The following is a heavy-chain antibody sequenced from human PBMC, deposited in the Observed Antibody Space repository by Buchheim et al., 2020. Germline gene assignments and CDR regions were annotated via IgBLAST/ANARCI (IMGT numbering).Heavy chain of an antibody. V-gene: IGHV3-7*01. CDR1: GFTFSDYW. J-gene: IGHJ4*02. CDR2: IRQDGSEK. D-gene: IGHD6-6*01. CDR3: ARGSGVRRSYSDLPPSSYFDY. Sequence: EVQLVESGGGLVQPGGSLRLSCSASGFTFSDYWMSWVRQAPGEGLEWVANIRQDGSEKYHVDSVKGRFIISRDNDFNSLYLQMKSLRAEDTAVYYCARGSGVRRSYSDLPPSSYFDYWGQGSL.